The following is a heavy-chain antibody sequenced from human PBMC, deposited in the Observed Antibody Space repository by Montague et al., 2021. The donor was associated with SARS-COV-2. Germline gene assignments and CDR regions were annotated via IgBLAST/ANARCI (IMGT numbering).Heavy chain of an antibody. V-gene: IGHV3-23*01. J-gene: IGHJ4*02. CDR3: AGSNFFAY. Sequence: SLRLSCAASGFTFSKFGMNWVRQAPGKGLEWVSTIDPAGGATYYAVSVRGRFAISRDNSKNILSLQMDSLTADDTAVYYCAGSNFFAYWGQGTLITVSS. D-gene: IGHD6-25*01. CDR1: GFTFSKFG. CDR2: IDPAGGAT.